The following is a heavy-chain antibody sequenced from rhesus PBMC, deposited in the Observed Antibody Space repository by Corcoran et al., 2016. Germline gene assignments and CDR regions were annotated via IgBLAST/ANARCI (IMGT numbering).Heavy chain of an antibody. CDR1: GGSFSTYW. J-gene: IGHJ4*01. D-gene: IGHD5-42*01. V-gene: IGHV4-80*01. Sequence: QVQLQESGPGLVKPSETLSLTCAVSGGSFSTYWWTWIRQAPGRGLEWIGEINGNSGSTNYNPSLESRVTISKDASKKQFSLKLNSVTAADTAVYYWARYKGYSGYNYMYWGQGVLVTVSS. CDR3: ARYKGYSGYNYMY. CDR2: INGNSGST.